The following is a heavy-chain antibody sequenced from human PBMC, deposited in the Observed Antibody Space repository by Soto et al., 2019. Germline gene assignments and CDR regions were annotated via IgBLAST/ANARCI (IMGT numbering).Heavy chain of an antibody. Sequence: GGSLRLSCAASGFTFSSYGMHWVRQAPGKGLEWVAVISYDGSNKYYADSVKGRFTISRDNSKNTLYLQMNSLRAEDTAVYYCAKKRSRYGDYGGAFDIWGQGTMVTVSS. V-gene: IGHV3-30*18. CDR1: GFTFSSYG. CDR2: ISYDGSNK. D-gene: IGHD4-17*01. J-gene: IGHJ3*02. CDR3: AKKRSRYGDYGGAFDI.